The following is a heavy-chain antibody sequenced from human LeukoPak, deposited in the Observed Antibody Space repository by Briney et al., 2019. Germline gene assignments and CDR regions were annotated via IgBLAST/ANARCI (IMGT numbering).Heavy chain of an antibody. D-gene: IGHD6-13*01. CDR1: GGSFSGYY. Sequence: PSETLSLTCAVYGGSFSGYYWSWIRQPPGKWLEWIGEINHGGSTNYNPSLKSRVTVSVDTSQNQFSLRLSSVTAADTAVYYCARGRYVTTRGGAAAGFLDYWGQGTLVTVST. CDR2: INHGGST. CDR3: ARGRYVTTRGGAAAGFLDY. J-gene: IGHJ4*02. V-gene: IGHV4-34*01.